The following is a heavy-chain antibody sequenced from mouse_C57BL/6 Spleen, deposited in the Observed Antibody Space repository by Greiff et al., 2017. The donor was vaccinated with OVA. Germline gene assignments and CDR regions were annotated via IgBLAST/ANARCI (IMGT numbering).Heavy chain of an antibody. D-gene: IGHD1-1*01. CDR3: ARGDYYDSSDDY. Sequence: QVQLQQPGTELVKPGASVKLSCKASGYTFTSYWMHWVKQRPGQGLEWIGKINPRNGGTNYNEKFKSKATLTVDKSSSTAYMQLSSLTSEDSAVYYCARGDYYDSSDDYWGQGTTLTVSS. CDR2: INPRNGGT. V-gene: IGHV1-53*01. CDR1: GYTFTSYW. J-gene: IGHJ2*01.